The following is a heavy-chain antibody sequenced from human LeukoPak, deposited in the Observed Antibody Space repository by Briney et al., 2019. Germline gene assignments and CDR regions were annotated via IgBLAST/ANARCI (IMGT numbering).Heavy chain of an antibody. Sequence: GESLKISCKGSGYSFTSYWIGWVRQMPGKGLEWMGIVYPGESDTRYSPSFQGQVTISADKSITTAYLQWSSLKASDTAIYYCARHGELLSDFDYWGQGTLVTVSS. J-gene: IGHJ4*02. V-gene: IGHV5-51*01. CDR3: ARHGELLSDFDY. CDR1: GYSFTSYW. D-gene: IGHD1-26*01. CDR2: VYPGESDT.